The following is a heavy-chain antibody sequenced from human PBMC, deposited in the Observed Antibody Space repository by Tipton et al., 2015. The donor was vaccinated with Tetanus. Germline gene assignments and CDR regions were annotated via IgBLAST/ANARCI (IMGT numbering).Heavy chain of an antibody. CDR1: GGSISSIS. D-gene: IGHD6-25*01. CDR2: IFYSGST. J-gene: IGHJ4*02. Sequence: TLSLTCTVSGGSISSISWIRQPPGKGLEWIGNIFYSGSTSYNPSLKSRVTLSVDTSRNHFSLKLTSVTAADTAIYYCAKHGDTSGNYYFDYWGQGALVTVSS. CDR3: AKHGDTSGNYYFDY. V-gene: IGHV4-39*01.